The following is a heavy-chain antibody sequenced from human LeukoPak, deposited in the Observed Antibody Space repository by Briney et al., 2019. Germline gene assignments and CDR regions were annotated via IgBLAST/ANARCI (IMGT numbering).Heavy chain of an antibody. CDR1: GFTFSSHS. CDR3: ARGSHPLTLTGTTELDY. D-gene: IGHD1-20*01. J-gene: IGHJ4*02. V-gene: IGHV3-21*01. CDR2: ITGRSSYI. Sequence: GGSLKLSCAASGFTFSSHSMNWVRQAPGKGLEWGSSITGRSSYIYYGDSVKGRLTISRDNAKNSLYLQMDSLRAEDTGVHYCARGSHPLTLTGTTELDYWGQGTLVTLSS.